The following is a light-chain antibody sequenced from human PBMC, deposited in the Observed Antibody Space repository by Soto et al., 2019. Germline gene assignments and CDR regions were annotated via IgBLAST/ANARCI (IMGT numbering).Light chain of an antibody. V-gene: IGKV1-9*01. J-gene: IGKJ1*01. CDR3: QQYNNWSPT. Sequence: DIQLTQSPSFLSASVGDRVTITCRASQGISSHLAWYQQKPGKAPKLLIYAASTLQSGVPSRFSGSGSGTEFTLTISSLQSEDFAVYSCQQYNNWSPTFGQGTTGDIK. CDR1: QGISSH. CDR2: AAS.